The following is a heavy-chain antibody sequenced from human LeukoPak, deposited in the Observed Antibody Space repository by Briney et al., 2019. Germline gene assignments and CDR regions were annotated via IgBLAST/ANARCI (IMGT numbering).Heavy chain of an antibody. CDR1: GFTFSSYW. D-gene: IGHD6-19*01. CDR3: ARETIAVAGNYFDY. J-gene: IGHJ4*02. V-gene: IGHV3-7*01. Sequence: GGSLRLSCAASGFTFSSYWMSWVRQAPGKGLEWVANIKQDGSEKYYVDSVKGRFTNSRDNAKNSLYLQMNSLRAEDTAVYYCARETIAVAGNYFDYWGQGTLVTVSS. CDR2: IKQDGSEK.